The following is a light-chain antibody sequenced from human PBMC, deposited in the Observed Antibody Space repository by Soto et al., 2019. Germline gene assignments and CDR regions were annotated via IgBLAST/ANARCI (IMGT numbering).Light chain of an antibody. Sequence: QSALTQPASVSGSPGQSITISCTGSSSAVGSYRLVSWYQCHPGKVPKLMIYEVSHRPPGVSNRFSGSKSGNTASLTISGLQAEDEGDYYCSSFTSTTTPVVFGGGTKLTVL. V-gene: IGLV2-14*02. CDR2: EVS. CDR1: SSAVGSYRL. CDR3: SSFTSTTTPVV. J-gene: IGLJ2*01.